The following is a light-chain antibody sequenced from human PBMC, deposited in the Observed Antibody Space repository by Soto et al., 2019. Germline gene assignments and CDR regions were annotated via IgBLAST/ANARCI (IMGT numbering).Light chain of an antibody. CDR2: AAS. CDR1: QSISSY. Sequence: DIQMTQSPSSLSASVGDRVTITCRASQSISSYLNWYQQKPGKAPKLLIYAASSLHSGVPSRFSGSGSGTDFTLTISSLQPEDCATYYCQQSYSTPLTFGPGPKVDIK. V-gene: IGKV1-39*01. CDR3: QQSYSTPLT. J-gene: IGKJ3*01.